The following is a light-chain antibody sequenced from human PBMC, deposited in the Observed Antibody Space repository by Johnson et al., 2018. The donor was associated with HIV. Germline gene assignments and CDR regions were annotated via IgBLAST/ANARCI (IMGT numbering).Light chain of an antibody. CDR2: DTD. V-gene: IGLV1-51*01. CDR3: GTWHSALSGGGV. J-gene: IGLJ1*01. Sequence: QSVLTQPPSVSAAPGQKVTVSCSGSSSNIGNNFVSWYQQVPGTAPKLLIYDTDKRPPGIPDRFSGSKSGTSATLAIRGLPTGDEADYYCGTWHSALSGGGVFGTGTRVTVL. CDR1: SSNIGNNF.